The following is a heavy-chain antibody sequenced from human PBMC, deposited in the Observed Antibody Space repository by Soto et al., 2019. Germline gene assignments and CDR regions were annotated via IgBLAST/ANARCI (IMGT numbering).Heavy chain of an antibody. CDR3: ARSYSSGWEFDY. D-gene: IGHD6-19*01. CDR2: ISSTGRTI. J-gene: IGHJ4*02. Sequence: GGSLRLSCGASGFTFSNYYMSWIRQAPGKGLEWVSYISSTGRTIYYADSVKGRFTVSRDNAQYSLSLKLNSLRVEDTAVYYCARSYSSGWEFDYWGQGTQVTAPQ. V-gene: IGHV3-11*01. CDR1: GFTFSNYY.